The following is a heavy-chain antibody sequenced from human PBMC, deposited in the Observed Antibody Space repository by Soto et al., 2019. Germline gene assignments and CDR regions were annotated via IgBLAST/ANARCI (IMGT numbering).Heavy chain of an antibody. CDR2: IRSKANSYAT. J-gene: IGHJ6*03. CDR3: TRALDYYGSGSYYSPYYYYYYMDV. CDR1: GLTFRGSA. D-gene: IGHD3-10*01. Sequence: GGSQRHSSTASGLTFRGSAMHWVRQDTGKGLEWVGRIRSKANSYATAYAASVKGRFTISRDDSKNTAYLQMNSLKTEDTAVYYCTRALDYYGSGSYYSPYYYYYYMDVWGKGTTVTVSS. V-gene: IGHV3-73*01.